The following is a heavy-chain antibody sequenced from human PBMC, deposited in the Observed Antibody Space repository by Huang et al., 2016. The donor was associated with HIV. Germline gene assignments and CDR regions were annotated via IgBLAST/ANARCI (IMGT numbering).Heavy chain of an antibody. CDR2: ISYDGSNK. J-gene: IGHJ4*02. D-gene: IGHD1-26*01. CDR3: AKDGADEEWDIDY. CDR1: GFSFSTYG. V-gene: IGHV3-30*18. Sequence: VQLVESGGGVVQPGRSLRLACASSGFSFSTYGLHWVRQEPGRGLEWVAVISYDGSNKYYAHSVKGRFTISRDTSENKVYLQMNSLRHEDTAVYYCAKDGADEEWDIDYWGQGTLVTVSS.